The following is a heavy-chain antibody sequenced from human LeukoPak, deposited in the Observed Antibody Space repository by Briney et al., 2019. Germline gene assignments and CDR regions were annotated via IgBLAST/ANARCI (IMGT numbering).Heavy chain of an antibody. V-gene: IGHV3-21*01. CDR2: ISSSSSYI. D-gene: IGHD3-9*01. CDR3: AILTGPDAFDI. CDR1: GFTFSSYS. J-gene: IGHJ3*02. Sequence: GGSLRLSCAASGFTFSSYSMNWVRQAPGKGLECVSSISSSSSYIYYADSVKGRFTISRDNAKNSLYLQMNSLRAEDTAVYYCAILTGPDAFDIWGQGTMVTVSS.